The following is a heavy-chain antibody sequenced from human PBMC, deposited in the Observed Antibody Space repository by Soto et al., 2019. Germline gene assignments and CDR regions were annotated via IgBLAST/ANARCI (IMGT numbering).Heavy chain of an antibody. CDR3: ARGSSRGLDAFDI. D-gene: IGHD6-6*01. V-gene: IGHV1-69*02. Sequence: SVKVSCKASGGTFSSYTISWVRQAPGQGLEWMGRIIPILGIANYAQKFQGRVTITADKSTSTAYMELSSLRSEDTAVYYCARGSSRGLDAFDIWGQGTMVTVSS. J-gene: IGHJ3*02. CDR2: IIPILGIA. CDR1: GGTFSSYT.